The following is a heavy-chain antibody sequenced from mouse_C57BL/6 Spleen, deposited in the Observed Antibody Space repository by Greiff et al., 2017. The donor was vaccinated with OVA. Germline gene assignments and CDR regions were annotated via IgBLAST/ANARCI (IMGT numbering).Heavy chain of an antibody. J-gene: IGHJ4*01. V-gene: IGHV5-17*01. Sequence: EVQLQESGGGLVKPGGSLKLSCAASGFTFSDYGMHWVRQAPEQGLEWVAYISSGSSTIYYADTVKGRFTISRDNAKNTLFLQMTSLRFEDTAMYYCAREDYYGSSHYAMDYWGQGTSVTVSS. CDR3: AREDYYGSSHYAMDY. CDR1: GFTFSDYG. CDR2: ISSGSSTI. D-gene: IGHD1-1*01.